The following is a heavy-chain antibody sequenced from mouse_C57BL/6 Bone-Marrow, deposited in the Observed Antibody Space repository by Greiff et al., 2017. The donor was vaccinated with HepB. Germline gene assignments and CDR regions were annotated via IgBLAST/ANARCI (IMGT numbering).Heavy chain of an antibody. Sequence: VQLQQSGAELAKPGASVKLSCKASGYTFTSYWMHWVKQRPGQGLEWIGYINPSSGYTKYNQKFKDKATLNEDKSSSTAYMQLSSLTYEDSAVYYCARYYYGSSYYAMDYWGQGTSVTVSS. J-gene: IGHJ4*01. CDR1: GYTFTSYW. CDR3: ARYYYGSSYYAMDY. D-gene: IGHD1-1*01. CDR2: INPSSGYT. V-gene: IGHV1-7*01.